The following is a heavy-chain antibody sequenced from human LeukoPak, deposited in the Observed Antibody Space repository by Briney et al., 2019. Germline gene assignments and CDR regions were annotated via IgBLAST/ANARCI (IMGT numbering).Heavy chain of an antibody. V-gene: IGHV5-51*01. CDR1: GYSFTSYW. CDR2: IYPGDSDT. CDR3: ARLADGSGSYYTMSHKNFDY. Sequence: GESLKISCKGSGYSFTSYWIGWVRQMPGKGLEWMGIIYPGDSDTRYSPSFQGQVTISADKSISTAYLQWSSLKASDTAMYYCARLADGSGSYYTMSHKNFDYWGQGTLVTVSS. J-gene: IGHJ4*02. D-gene: IGHD3-10*01.